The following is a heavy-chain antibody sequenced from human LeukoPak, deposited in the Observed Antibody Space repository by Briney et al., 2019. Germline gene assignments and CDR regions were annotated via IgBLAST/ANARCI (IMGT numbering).Heavy chain of an antibody. V-gene: IGHV1-69*06. CDR3: ATPPPGYSISNHYYYMDA. Sequence: GASVKVSCKPSGGTINDYAVYWVRQAPGQGLEWMTRIIPLFGTVNYAQKFQDRLTVSADKSTNTAHMELSSLRFEDTAIYYCATPPPGYSISNHYYYMDAWGRGTTVTVSS. D-gene: IGHD4-11*01. CDR1: GGTINDYA. J-gene: IGHJ6*03. CDR2: IIPLFGTV.